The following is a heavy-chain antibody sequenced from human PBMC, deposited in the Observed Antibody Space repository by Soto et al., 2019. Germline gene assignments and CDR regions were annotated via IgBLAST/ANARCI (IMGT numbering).Heavy chain of an antibody. CDR2: IYWDDDK. V-gene: IGHV2-5*02. D-gene: IGHD6-19*01. Sequence: QITLKESGPTLVKPTQTLTLTCTFSGFSLSSTAVGVNWIRQPPGKALEWLALIYWDDDKQYSPSLKSRLTITKDTSNNQVVLTMTNMDPVDTDTYYCAHGSGWLSDYWGQGTLVTVSS. CDR1: GFSLSSTAVG. J-gene: IGHJ4*02. CDR3: AHGSGWLSDY.